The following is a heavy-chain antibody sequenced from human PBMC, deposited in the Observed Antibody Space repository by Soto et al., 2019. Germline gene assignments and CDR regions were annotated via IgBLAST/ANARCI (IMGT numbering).Heavy chain of an antibody. D-gene: IGHD2-15*01. CDR3: ARDYGHDCSGGSCYFYF. Sequence: QVQLVQSGAEVKKPGSSVKVSCKASGGTFSSYAISWVRQAPGQGREWMGGIIPIFGTANYAQKFQGRVTITADESTSTAHMELSSLRSEDTAVYYCARDYGHDCSGGSCYFYFWGQGPLVTVSS. CDR1: GGTFSSYA. J-gene: IGHJ4*02. V-gene: IGHV1-69*01. CDR2: IIPIFGTA.